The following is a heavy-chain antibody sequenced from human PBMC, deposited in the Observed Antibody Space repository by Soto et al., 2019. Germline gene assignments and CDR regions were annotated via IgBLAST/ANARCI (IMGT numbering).Heavy chain of an antibody. CDR1: GFTFSSYW. CDR3: ARVAIPGGRSSSSFWYVDL. V-gene: IGHV3-74*01. Sequence: GGSLRLSCAASGFTFSSYWMHWVRQAPGKGLVWVSRINSDGSSTSYADSVKGRFTISRDNAKNTLYLQMNSLRAEDTAVYYCARVAIPGGRSSSSFWYVDLWGRGTLVTVSS. CDR2: INSDGSST. J-gene: IGHJ2*01. D-gene: IGHD6-6*01.